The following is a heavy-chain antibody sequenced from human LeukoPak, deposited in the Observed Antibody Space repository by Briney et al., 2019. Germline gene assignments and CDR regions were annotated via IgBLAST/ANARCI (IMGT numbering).Heavy chain of an antibody. CDR3: ARDGGYCSGGSCYPLDYFDY. J-gene: IGHJ4*02. V-gene: IGHV3-7*01. D-gene: IGHD2-15*01. CDR1: GFTFSSYW. CDR2: IKQDGSEK. Sequence: PGGSLRLSCAASGFTFSSYWMSWVRQAPGKGLEWVANIKQDGSEKYYVDSVKGRFTISRDNSKNTLYLQMNSLRAEDTAVYYCARDGGYCSGGSCYPLDYFDYWGQGTLVTVSS.